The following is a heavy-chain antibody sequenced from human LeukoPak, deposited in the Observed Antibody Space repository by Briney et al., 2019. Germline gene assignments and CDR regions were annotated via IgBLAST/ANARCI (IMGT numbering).Heavy chain of an antibody. CDR2: INPSGGST. Sequence: GASVKVSCKASGYTSTSYYMHWVRQAPGQGLEWMGIINPSGGSTSYAQKFQGRVTMTRDTSTSTVYMELSSLRSEDTAVYYCARAIFGIAAAGRAYYFDYWGQGTLVTVSS. D-gene: IGHD6-13*01. V-gene: IGHV1-46*01. CDR3: ARAIFGIAAAGRAYYFDY. CDR1: GYTSTSYY. J-gene: IGHJ4*02.